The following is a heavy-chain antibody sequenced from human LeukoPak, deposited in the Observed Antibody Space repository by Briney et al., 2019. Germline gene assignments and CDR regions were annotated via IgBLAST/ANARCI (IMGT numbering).Heavy chain of an antibody. CDR2: ISSSSYI. Sequence: GGSLGLSCAASGFTFSSYSMNWVRQAPGKGLEWVSSISSSSYIYYADSVKGRFTISRDNAKNSLYLQMNSLRAEDTAVYYCAREVTWERGEDYWGQGTLVTVSS. V-gene: IGHV3-21*01. D-gene: IGHD1-26*01. J-gene: IGHJ4*02. CDR1: GFTFSSYS. CDR3: AREVTWERGEDY.